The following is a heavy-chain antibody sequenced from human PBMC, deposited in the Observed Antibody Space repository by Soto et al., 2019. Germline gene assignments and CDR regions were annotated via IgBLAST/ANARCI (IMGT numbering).Heavy chain of an antibody. Sequence: PGGSLRLSCAASGLTFSSYAMSWVRQAPGKGLEWVSVISGSGGSTYYADSVKGRFTISRDNSRNTLYLQMNSLGAEDTAVYYCAKGSGYYYDNSGSNWFDPWGQGTLVTVSS. CDR2: ISGSGGST. J-gene: IGHJ5*02. V-gene: IGHV3-23*01. CDR1: GLTFSSYA. CDR3: AKGSGYYYDNSGSNWFDP. D-gene: IGHD3-22*01.